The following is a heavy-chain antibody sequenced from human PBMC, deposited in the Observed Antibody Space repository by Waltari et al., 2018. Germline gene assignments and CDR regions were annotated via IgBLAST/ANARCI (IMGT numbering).Heavy chain of an antibody. Sequence: QLQLQESGPGLVKPSETLSLTCTVSGGSISSSTYYWGWIRKPPGKGLEWIGSVYYSGNTYYNPSLKSRVSISVDTSKNQFSLKLRSVAAADTAVYFCARLSYDSSGTYYFDYWGQGALVTVSS. CDR1: GGSISSSTYY. D-gene: IGHD3-22*01. V-gene: IGHV4-39*01. J-gene: IGHJ4*02. CDR3: ARLSYDSSGTYYFDY. CDR2: VYYSGNT.